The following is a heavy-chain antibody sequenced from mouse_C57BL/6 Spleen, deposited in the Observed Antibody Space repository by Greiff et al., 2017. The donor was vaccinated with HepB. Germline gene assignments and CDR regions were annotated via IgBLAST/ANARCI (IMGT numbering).Heavy chain of an antibody. D-gene: IGHD1-1*01. CDR3: ARRRHYYGSSYVGAMDY. CDR1: GYTFTDYY. V-gene: IGHV1-75*01. Sequence: VQLQQSGPELVKPGASVKISCKASGYTFTDYYINWVKQRPGQGLEWIGWIFPGSGSTYYNEKFKGKATLTVDKSSSTAYMLLSSLTSEDSAVYFCARRRHYYGSSYVGAMDYWGQGTSVTVSS. CDR2: IFPGSGST. J-gene: IGHJ4*01.